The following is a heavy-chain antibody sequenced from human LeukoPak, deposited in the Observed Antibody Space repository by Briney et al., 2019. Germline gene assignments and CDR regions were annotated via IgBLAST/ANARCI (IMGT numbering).Heavy chain of an antibody. CDR3: ARVRSAQLYNWFDP. CDR2: IYYSGST. D-gene: IGHD3-3*01. CDR1: GGSISGYY. J-gene: IGHJ5*02. V-gene: IGHV4-59*12. Sequence: KSSETLSLTCTVSGGSISGYYYNWIRQPPGKGLEWIGYIYYSGSTNYNPSLKSRVTISLDTSKNQFSLKLSSVTAADTAVYYCARVRSAQLYNWFDPWGQGTLVTVSS.